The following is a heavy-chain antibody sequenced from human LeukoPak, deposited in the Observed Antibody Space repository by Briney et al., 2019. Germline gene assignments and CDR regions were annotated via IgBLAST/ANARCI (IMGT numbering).Heavy chain of an antibody. J-gene: IGHJ4*02. V-gene: IGHV3-48*03. Sequence: GGSLRLSCAASGFTFSSYEMNWVRQAPGKGLEWVSYISSSGSTIYYADSVKGRFTISRDNAKNSLYLQMNSLRAEDTAVYYCARHGAVSVGSWYFDYWGQGTLVTVSS. CDR1: GFTFSSYE. D-gene: IGHD6-13*01. CDR2: ISSSGSTI. CDR3: ARHGAVSVGSWYFDY.